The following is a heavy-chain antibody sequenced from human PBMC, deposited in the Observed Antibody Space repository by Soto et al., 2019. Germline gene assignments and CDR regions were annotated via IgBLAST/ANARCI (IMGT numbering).Heavy chain of an antibody. CDR1: GGTFSSYA. Sequence: GASVKVSCKASGGTFSSYAISWVRQAPGQGLEWMGGIIPIFGTANYAQKFQGRVTITADESTSTAYMELSSLRSEDTAVYYCARASSPRITGTTRFDPWGQGTLVTSPQ. V-gene: IGHV1-69*13. D-gene: IGHD1-20*01. J-gene: IGHJ5*02. CDR3: ARASSPRITGTTRFDP. CDR2: IIPIFGTA.